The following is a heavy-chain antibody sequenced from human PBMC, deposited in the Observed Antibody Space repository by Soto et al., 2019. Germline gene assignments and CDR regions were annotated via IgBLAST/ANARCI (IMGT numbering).Heavy chain of an antibody. J-gene: IGHJ4*02. D-gene: IGHD6-13*01. V-gene: IGHV4-30-4*01. CDR2: IHYSGST. CDR3: ASRHSSPYFDY. Sequence: QVQLQESGPGLVKPSQTLSLTCTVSGGSISSGDYYWSCIRQPPGKGLEWIGSIHYSGSTYYNPSLKSRVTISVDTSKNQFSLKLNSVTAADTAVYYCASRHSSPYFDYWGQVTLVTVSS. CDR1: GGSISSGDYY.